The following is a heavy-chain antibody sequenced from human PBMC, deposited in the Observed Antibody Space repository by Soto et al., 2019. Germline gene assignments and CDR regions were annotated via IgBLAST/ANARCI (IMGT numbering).Heavy chain of an antibody. CDR3: ARVFGNYGDYDYYFDY. CDR1: GYTFTSYA. V-gene: IGHV1-3*01. CDR2: INAGNGNT. Sequence: GASVKVSCKASGYTFTSYAMHWVRQAPGQRLEWMGWINAGNGNTKYSQKSQGRVTITRDTSASTAYMELSSLRSEDTAVYYCARVFGNYGDYDYYFDYWGQGTLVTVSS. J-gene: IGHJ4*02. D-gene: IGHD4-17*01.